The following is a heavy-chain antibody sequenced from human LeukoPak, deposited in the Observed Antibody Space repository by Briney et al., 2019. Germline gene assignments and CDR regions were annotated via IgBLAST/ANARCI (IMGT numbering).Heavy chain of an antibody. V-gene: IGHV4-34*01. D-gene: IGHD6-19*01. CDR3: ARGPRSSGYFDY. CDR1: GGSFSGYY. J-gene: IGHJ4*02. CDR2: INHSGST. Sequence: SETLSLTCAVYGGSFSGYYWSWIRQPPGKGLEWMGEINHSGSTNYNPSRKSRVTISVDTPKNQFSLKLSSVTAADTAVYYCARGPRSSGYFDYWGQGTLVTVSS.